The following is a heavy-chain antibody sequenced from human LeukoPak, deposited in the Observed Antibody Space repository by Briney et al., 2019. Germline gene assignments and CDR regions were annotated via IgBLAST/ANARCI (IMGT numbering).Heavy chain of an antibody. V-gene: IGHV3-48*01. Sequence: GGSLRLSCAASGFAFSDYSMNWVRQAPGKGLEWVSYISSSGSTIYYADSVKGRFTISRDNSKNTLYLQMNSLRAEDTAVYYCASNYYDSSGYYSLFDYWGQGTLVTVSS. J-gene: IGHJ4*02. CDR2: ISSSGSTI. CDR3: ASNYYDSSGYYSLFDY. CDR1: GFAFSDYS. D-gene: IGHD3-22*01.